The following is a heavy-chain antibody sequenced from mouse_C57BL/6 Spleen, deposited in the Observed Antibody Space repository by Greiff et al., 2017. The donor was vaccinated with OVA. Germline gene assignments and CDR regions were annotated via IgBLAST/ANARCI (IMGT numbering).Heavy chain of an antibody. CDR3: ARRDYDDDGYYYAMDY. CDR2: IDPSDSYT. D-gene: IGHD2-4*01. V-gene: IGHV1-59*01. CDR1: GYTFTSYW. Sequence: QVQLKQPGAELVRPGTSVKLSCKASGYTFTSYWMHWVKRRPGQGLEWIGVIDPSDSYTNYNQKFKGKATLTVDTSSGTAYMQLSSLTSEDSAVYYCARRDYDDDGYYYAMDYWGQGTSVTVSS. J-gene: IGHJ4*01.